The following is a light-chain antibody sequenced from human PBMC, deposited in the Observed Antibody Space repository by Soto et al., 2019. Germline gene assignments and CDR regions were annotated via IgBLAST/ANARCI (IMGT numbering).Light chain of an antibody. CDR3: QQYYSYPQT. Sequence: AIRMTQSPSSFSASTGDRVTITCRASQGISSYLAWYQQKPGKAPKLLIYAASTLQSGVPSRSSGSGSGTDFTLTISCLQSEDFATYYCQQYYSYPQTFGQGTKVDI. CDR1: QGISSY. J-gene: IGKJ1*01. V-gene: IGKV1-8*01. CDR2: AAS.